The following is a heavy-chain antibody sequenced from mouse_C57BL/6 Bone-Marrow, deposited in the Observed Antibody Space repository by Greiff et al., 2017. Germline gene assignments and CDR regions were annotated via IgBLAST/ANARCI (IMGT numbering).Heavy chain of an antibody. V-gene: IGHV1-81*01. Sequence: VQGVESGAELARPGASVTLSCKASGYTFTSYGISWVKQTTVQGLEWIGEIYPRSGSTYYNEKFKGKATLTADKSSSTAYMELRSLTSEDSAVYFCARLDSSGYFAYWAQGTLVTVSA. CDR3: ARLDSSGYFAY. J-gene: IGHJ3*01. CDR2: IYPRSGST. CDR1: GYTFTSYG. D-gene: IGHD3-2*02.